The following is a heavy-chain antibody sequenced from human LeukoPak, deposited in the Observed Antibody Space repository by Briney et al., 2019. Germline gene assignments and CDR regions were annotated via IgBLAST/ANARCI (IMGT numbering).Heavy chain of an antibody. V-gene: IGHV1-2*02. CDR1: GYTFTGYY. CDR3: ARRRITMVRGVITNWFDP. D-gene: IGHD3-10*01. Sequence: ASVKVSCKASGYTFTGYYMHWVRQAPGQGLERMGWINPNSGGTNYARKFQGRVTMTRDTSISTAYMELSRLRSDDTAVYYCARRRITMVRGVITNWFDPWGQGTLVTVSS. J-gene: IGHJ5*02. CDR2: INPNSGGT.